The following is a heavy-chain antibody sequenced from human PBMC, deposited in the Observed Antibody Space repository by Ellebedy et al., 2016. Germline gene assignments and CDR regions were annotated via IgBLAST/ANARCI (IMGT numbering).Heavy chain of an antibody. CDR3: ARGRYDILTGYYTRLEYFQH. D-gene: IGHD3-9*01. CDR1: GGSISGISYY. Sequence: SETLSLTXSVSGGSISGISYYWGWIRQPPGKGLEWIGEINHSGSTNYNPSLKSRVTISVATSKNQFSLKLSSVTAADTAVYYCARGRYDILTGYYTRLEYFQHWGQGTLVTVSS. CDR2: INHSGST. J-gene: IGHJ1*01. V-gene: IGHV4-39*07.